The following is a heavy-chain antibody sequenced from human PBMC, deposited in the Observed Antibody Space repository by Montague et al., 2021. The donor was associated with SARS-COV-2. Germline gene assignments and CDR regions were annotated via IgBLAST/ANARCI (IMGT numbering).Heavy chain of an antibody. CDR3: TRHVHMTWPEPSPGFDY. CDR1: GDSISSSSYN. Sequence: SETLSLTCTVSGDSISSSSYNWGWIRQPPGKGLEWIASVHYSGGPYYNPSLKSRVTIYVDTSKNQLSLKLSSVTAADTAVYYCTRHVHMTWPEPSPGFDYWGQGTLVTVSS. J-gene: IGHJ4*02. V-gene: IGHV4-39*01. D-gene: IGHD1-1*01. CDR2: VHYSGGP.